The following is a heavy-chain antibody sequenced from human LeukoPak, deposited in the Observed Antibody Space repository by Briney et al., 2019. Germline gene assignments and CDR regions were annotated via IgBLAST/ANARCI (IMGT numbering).Heavy chain of an antibody. V-gene: IGHV4-59*08. CDR3: ARRYYYDSSGYQYYFDY. Sequence: SETLSLTCTVSGGSISSYYWSWIRQPPGKGLEWIGYIYYSGSTNYNPSLKSRVTISVDTSKNQFSLKLSSVTAADTAVYYCARRYYYDSSGYQYYFDYWGQGTLVTVPS. CDR2: IYYSGST. CDR1: GGSISSYY. J-gene: IGHJ4*02. D-gene: IGHD3-22*01.